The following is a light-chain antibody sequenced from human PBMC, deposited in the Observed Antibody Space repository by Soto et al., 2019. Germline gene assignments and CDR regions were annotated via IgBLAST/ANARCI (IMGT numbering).Light chain of an antibody. J-gene: IGKJ1*01. CDR3: QQYGSSPWT. CDR2: AAS. CDR1: QSLSSNF. V-gene: IGKV3-20*01. Sequence: EIVLTQSPDTLSLSPGEGATLSCRASQSLSSNFLAWYQQRPGQAPRLLIYAASSRATGIPDRFSGSGSGTDFTLTIRRLEPEDFAVYYCQQYGSSPWTFGQGTKEDIK.